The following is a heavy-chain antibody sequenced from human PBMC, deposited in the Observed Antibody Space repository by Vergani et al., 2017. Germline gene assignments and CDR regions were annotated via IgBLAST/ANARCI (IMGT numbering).Heavy chain of an antibody. V-gene: IGHV3-21*04. CDR2: ISSSSSYI. CDR3: AKDYGMVRGVIWFDP. CDR1: GFTFSSYS. Sequence: EVQLVESGGGLVKPGGSLRLSCAASGFTFSSYSMNWVRQAPGKGLEWVSSISSSSSYIYYADSVKGRFTISRDNAKNSLYLQMNSLRAEDTALYYCAKDYGMVRGVIWFDPWGQGTLVTVSS. D-gene: IGHD3-10*01. J-gene: IGHJ5*02.